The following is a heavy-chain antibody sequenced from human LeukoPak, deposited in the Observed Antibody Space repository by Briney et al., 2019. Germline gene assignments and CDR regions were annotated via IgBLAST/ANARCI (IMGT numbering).Heavy chain of an antibody. V-gene: IGHV4-39*07. CDR3: ARGTSLSHGGLVY. Sequence: NPSETLSLTCTVSGGSISSSSYYWGWIRQPPGKGLEWIGSIYYSGSTYYNPSLKSRVTIPVDTSKNQFSLKLSSVTAADTAVYYCARGTSLSHGGLVYWGQGTLVTVSS. D-gene: IGHD2-2*01. CDR1: GGSISSSSYY. J-gene: IGHJ4*02. CDR2: IYYSGST.